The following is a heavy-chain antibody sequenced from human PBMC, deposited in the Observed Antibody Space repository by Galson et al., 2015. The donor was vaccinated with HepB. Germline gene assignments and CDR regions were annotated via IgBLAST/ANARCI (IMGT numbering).Heavy chain of an antibody. J-gene: IGHJ2*01. V-gene: IGHV3-74*01. D-gene: IGHD3-22*01. CDR3: TRAGGGSGYDWYFDL. CDR1: GFTFSNYW. CDR2: IDSDGSST. Sequence: SLRLSCAASGFTFSNYWIHWVRQAPGKGLVWVSRIDSDGSSTGYADSVKGRFTISRDNAKNTLYLQMNSLRAEDTAVYYCTRAGGGSGYDWYFDLWGRGTLVTVSS.